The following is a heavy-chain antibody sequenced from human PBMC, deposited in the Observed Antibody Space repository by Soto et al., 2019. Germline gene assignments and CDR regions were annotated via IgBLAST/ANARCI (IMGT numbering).Heavy chain of an antibody. CDR1: GGSISGNY. CDR3: VKLMDGDYGGNAVDY. Sequence: PSETLSLTCTVSGGSISGNYWTWIRQPPGKGLEWIGYMYYTGSTSYNPSLKSRVTISLDASMNQFSLRLSSVTAADTAVYYCVKLMDGDYGGNAVDYWGQGTLVTVSS. CDR2: MYYTGST. D-gene: IGHD4-17*01. J-gene: IGHJ4*02. V-gene: IGHV4-59*01.